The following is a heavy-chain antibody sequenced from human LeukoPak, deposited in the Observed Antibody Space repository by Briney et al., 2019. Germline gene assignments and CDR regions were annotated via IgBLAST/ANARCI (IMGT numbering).Heavy chain of an antibody. J-gene: IGHJ6*02. CDR2: ISAYNGNT. V-gene: IGHV1-18*01. D-gene: IGHD1-26*01. CDR3: ARDLLVGATYYYYGMDV. CDR1: GYTFTSYG. Sequence: ASVKVSCKASGYTFTSYGISWVRQAPGQRLEWMGWISAYNGNTNYAQKLQGRVTMTTDTSTSTAYMELRSLRSDDTAVYYCARDLLVGATYYYYGMDVWGQGTTVTVSS.